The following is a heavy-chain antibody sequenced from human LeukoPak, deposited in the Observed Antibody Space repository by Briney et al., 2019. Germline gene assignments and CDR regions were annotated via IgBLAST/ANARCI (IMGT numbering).Heavy chain of an antibody. CDR1: GGTSRSYT. J-gene: IGHJ5*02. D-gene: IGHD3-16*01. CDR2: ILPIFATT. V-gene: IGHV1-69*05. Sequence: GASVKVSCKASGGTSRSYTINWVRQAPGQGREWVGGILPIFATTTYAPHFQGRATITTDDFTSSNYLELNNLRSDDTAVYYCAVLWVGNYGGGAWFDPWGQGTLVIVSS. CDR3: AVLWVGNYGGGAWFDP.